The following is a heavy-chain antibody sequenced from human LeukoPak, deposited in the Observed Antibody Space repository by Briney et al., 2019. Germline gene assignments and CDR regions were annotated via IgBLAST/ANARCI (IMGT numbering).Heavy chain of an antibody. J-gene: IGHJ4*02. CDR2: IGGSGGST. D-gene: IGHD3-9*01. Sequence: GGSLRLSCAASGFTFSSYAVSWVRQAPGKGLELVSAIGGSGGSTYYADSVEGRFTIARDNSENTLYLQMNSLRAEDTAVYYCAKSRNTGYSLFDFWGQGTLVTVSS. CDR3: AKSRNTGYSLFDF. V-gene: IGHV3-23*01. CDR1: GFTFSSYA.